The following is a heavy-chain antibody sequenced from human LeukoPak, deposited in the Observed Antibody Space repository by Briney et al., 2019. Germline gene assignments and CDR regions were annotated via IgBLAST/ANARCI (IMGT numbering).Heavy chain of an antibody. CDR2: IYSGGST. CDR1: XXTXSSYS. Sequence: XLXCXXSXXTXSSYSXNWVRQAPGKGLEWVSVIYSGGSTYYADSVKGRFTISRDNSKNTLYLQMNSLRAEDTAVYYCARDRYYYDSSGYYSFDYWGQGTLVXVSS. V-gene: IGHV3-66*01. CDR3: ARDRYYYDSSGYYSFDY. J-gene: IGHJ4*02. D-gene: IGHD3-22*01.